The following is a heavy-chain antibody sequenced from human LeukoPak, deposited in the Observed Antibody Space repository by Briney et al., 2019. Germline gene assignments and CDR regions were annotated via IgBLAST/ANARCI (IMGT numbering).Heavy chain of an antibody. V-gene: IGHV4-61*02. J-gene: IGHJ4*02. CDR3: ARGGWVGELPYYFDY. CDR1: GGSISSGSYY. D-gene: IGHD3-10*01. Sequence: SETLSLTCTVSGGSISSGSYYWSWIRQPAGKGLEWIGRIYTSGSTNYNPSLKSRVTMSVDTSKNQFSLKLSSVTAADTAVYYCARGGWVGELPYYFDYWGQGTLVTVSS. CDR2: IYTSGST.